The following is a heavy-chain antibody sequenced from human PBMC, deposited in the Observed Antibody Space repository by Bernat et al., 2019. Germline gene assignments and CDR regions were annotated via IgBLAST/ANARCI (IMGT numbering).Heavy chain of an antibody. Sequence: EVQLVESGGGLVQPGGSLRLSCAASGFTVSSNYMSWVRQAPGKGLEWVSIVYSDGSTYYADSVKGRFTSSRDNSKNTVFLQMSSLGVDDMAVYYCARQDDFWSGFVVWGQGTLVTVSS. CDR2: VYSDGST. D-gene: IGHD3-3*01. CDR3: ARQDDFWSGFVV. CDR1: GFTVSSNY. V-gene: IGHV3-66*04. J-gene: IGHJ5*02.